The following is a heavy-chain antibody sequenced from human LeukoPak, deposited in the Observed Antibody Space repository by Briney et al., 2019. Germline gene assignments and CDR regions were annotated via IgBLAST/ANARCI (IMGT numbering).Heavy chain of an antibody. J-gene: IGHJ2*01. CDR3: ATQWELLSSWYIDL. CDR2: IYVSGST. D-gene: IGHD1-26*01. Sequence: ASETLSLTCTVSGGSISGGSISSDYWSWIRQPAGKGLEWIGRIYVSGSTNSNPSLKSRVSMPVDTSKNQFSLKLTSVTAADTAVYYCATQWELLSSWYIDLWGRGTLVTVSS. CDR1: GGSISSDY. V-gene: IGHV4-4*07.